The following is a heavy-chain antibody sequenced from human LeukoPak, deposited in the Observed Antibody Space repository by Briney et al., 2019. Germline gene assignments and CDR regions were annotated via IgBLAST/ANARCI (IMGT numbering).Heavy chain of an antibody. CDR3: AKDRKQWHSPLDY. V-gene: IGHV3-30*18. D-gene: IGHD6-19*01. CDR1: GFTFSSYS. J-gene: IGHJ4*02. CDR2: ISYDGSNK. Sequence: PGGSLRLSCAASGFTFSSYSMNWVRQAPGKGLEWVALISYDGSNKDYADSVRGRFTISRDSSKNTLYLQMNSLRPEDTAVYYCAKDRKQWHSPLDYWGQGTLVTVSS.